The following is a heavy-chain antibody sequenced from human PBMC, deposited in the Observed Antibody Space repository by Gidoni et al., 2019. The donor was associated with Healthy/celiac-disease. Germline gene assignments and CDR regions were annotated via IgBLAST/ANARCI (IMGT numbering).Heavy chain of an antibody. V-gene: IGHV3-7*01. CDR1: GFPFSSYW. CDR3: ARAIVVVPAARRGYGMDV. J-gene: IGHJ6*02. D-gene: IGHD2-2*01. Sequence: EVQLVESGGGLVQPGGSLRLSCAASGFPFSSYWMSWVRQAPGKGLEWVANIKQDGSEKYYVDSVKGRFTISRDNAKNSLYLQMNSLRAEDTAVYYCARAIVVVPAARRGYGMDVWGQGTTVTVSS. CDR2: IKQDGSEK.